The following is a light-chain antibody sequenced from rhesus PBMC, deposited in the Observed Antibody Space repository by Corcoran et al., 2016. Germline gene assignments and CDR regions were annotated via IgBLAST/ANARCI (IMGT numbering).Light chain of an antibody. CDR2: KGS. CDR1: QSISSW. CDR3: LQYSSSPFT. Sequence: DIQMTQSPSSLSASVGDTVTITCRASQSISSWLAWYQQKPGKAPKLLSYKGSSLQSGVPSRFSGNGSGTDFTLTISSLQPEDFATYYCLQYSSSPFTFGPGTKLDIK. J-gene: IGKJ3*01. V-gene: IGKV1-22*01.